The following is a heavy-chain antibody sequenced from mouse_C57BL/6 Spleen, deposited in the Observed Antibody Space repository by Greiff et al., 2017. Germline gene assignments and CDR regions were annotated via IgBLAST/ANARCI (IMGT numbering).Heavy chain of an antibody. CDR1: GYTFTSYW. V-gene: IGHV1-61*01. Sequence: QVQLQQPGAELVRPGSSVKLSCTASGYTFTSYWMDWVKQRPGQGLEWIGNIYPSDSETHYNQKFKDKATLTVDKSSSTAYMQLSSLTSEDSAVYFCAREGPNWDFDYGGQGTTLTVSS. CDR3: AREGPNWDFDY. J-gene: IGHJ2*01. D-gene: IGHD4-1*01. CDR2: IYPSDSET.